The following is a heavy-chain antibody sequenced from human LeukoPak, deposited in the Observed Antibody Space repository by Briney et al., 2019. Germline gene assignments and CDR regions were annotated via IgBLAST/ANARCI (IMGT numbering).Heavy chain of an antibody. J-gene: IGHJ6*03. D-gene: IGHD3-22*01. CDR3: ARDYYDSSGYYRVPNYYYYYYMDV. V-gene: IGHV4-4*07. CDR1: GGSISSYY. Sequence: SETLSLTCTVSGGSISSYYWSWIRQPAGKGLEWIGRIYTSGSTNYNPSLKSRVTMSVDTSKNQFSLKLSSVTAADTAVYYCARDYYDSSGYYRVPNYYYYYYMDVWGKGTTVTVSS. CDR2: IYTSGST.